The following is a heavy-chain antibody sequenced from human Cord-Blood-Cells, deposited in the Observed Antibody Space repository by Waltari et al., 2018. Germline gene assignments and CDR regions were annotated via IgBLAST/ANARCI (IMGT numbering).Heavy chain of an antibody. V-gene: IGHV4-59*01. Sequence: QVQLQESGPGLVKPSETLSLTCTVSGGSLSSSYWSWIRQPPGKGLEWIGYIYYSGSTNYNPSLKSRVTISVDTSKNQFSLKLSSVTAADTAVYYCARASPYYYDSSGYYLDYWGQGTLVTVSS. J-gene: IGHJ4*02. D-gene: IGHD3-22*01. CDR2: IYYSGST. CDR3: ARASPYYYDSSGYYLDY. CDR1: GGSLSSSY.